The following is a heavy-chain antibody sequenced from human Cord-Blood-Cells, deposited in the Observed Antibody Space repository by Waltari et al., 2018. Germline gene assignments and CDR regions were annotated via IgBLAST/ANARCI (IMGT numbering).Heavy chain of an antibody. Sequence: QVQLVESGGGVVQPGRSLRLSWAASGFTFSSYGMHWARQAPGKGQEGVAVIWYDGSNKYYADSVKGRFTISRDNSKNTLYLQMNSLRAEDTAVYYCARGRKVITTFDYWGQGTLVTVSS. CDR1: GFTFSSYG. D-gene: IGHD3-22*01. CDR2: IWYDGSNK. V-gene: IGHV3-33*01. CDR3: ARGRKVITTFDY. J-gene: IGHJ4*02.